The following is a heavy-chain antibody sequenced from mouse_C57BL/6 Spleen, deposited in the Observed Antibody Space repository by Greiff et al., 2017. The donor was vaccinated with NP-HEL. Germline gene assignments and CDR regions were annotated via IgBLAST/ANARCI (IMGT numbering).Heavy chain of an antibody. Sequence: EVKLVESEGGLVQPGSSMKLSCTASGFTFSDYYLAWVRQVPEKGLEWVANINYDGSSTYYLDSLKSRFIISSDNAKNRLSLQRSSLKSEDTATYYCAREGYDSDDDYDAMDYWGQGTSVTVSA. CDR2: INYDGSST. CDR3: AREGYDSDDDYDAMDY. D-gene: IGHD2-4*01. J-gene: IGHJ4*01. CDR1: GFTFSDYY. V-gene: IGHV5-16*01.